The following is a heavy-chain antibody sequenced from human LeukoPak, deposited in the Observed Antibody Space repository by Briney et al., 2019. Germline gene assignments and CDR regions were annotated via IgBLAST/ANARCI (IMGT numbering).Heavy chain of an antibody. CDR2: IYPGDSDT. Sequence: GESLKISCKGSGYSFTTYWIGWVRHMPGKGLEWMGIIYPGDSDTRYSPSFQGQVTISVDKSISTAYLQWSSLKASDTAMYYCATSQEYSSGRLASDAFDIWGQGTMLTVSS. D-gene: IGHD6-19*01. CDR1: GYSFTTYW. CDR3: ATSQEYSSGRLASDAFDI. V-gene: IGHV5-51*01. J-gene: IGHJ3*02.